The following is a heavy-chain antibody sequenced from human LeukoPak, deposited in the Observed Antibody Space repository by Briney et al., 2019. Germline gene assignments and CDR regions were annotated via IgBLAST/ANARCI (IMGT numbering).Heavy chain of an antibody. D-gene: IGHD5-18*01. CDR2: ISYDGSNK. CDR3: ARDSLPYTYGSLDY. J-gene: IGHJ4*02. CDR1: GFTFSSYA. Sequence: GGSLRLSCAASGFTFSSYAMHWVRQAPGKGLEWVAVISYDGSNKYYADSVKGRFTISRDNSKNTLYLQMNSLRAEDTAVYYCARDSLPYTYGSLDYWGQGTLVTVSS. V-gene: IGHV3-30-3*01.